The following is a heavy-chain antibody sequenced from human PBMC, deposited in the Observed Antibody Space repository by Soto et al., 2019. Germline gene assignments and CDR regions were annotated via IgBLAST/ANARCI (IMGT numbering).Heavy chain of an antibody. CDR2: IRSKANSYAT. Sequence: EVQLVESGGGLVQPGGSLKLSCAASGFTFSGSAMHWVRQASGKGLEWVGRIRSKANSYATAYAASVKGRFTISRDDSKNTAYLQMNSLKTEDTAVYYCTRQYYYDSSGYLYYYGMDVWGQGTTVTVSS. CDR1: GFTFSGSA. J-gene: IGHJ6*02. V-gene: IGHV3-73*02. D-gene: IGHD3-22*01. CDR3: TRQYYYDSSGYLYYYGMDV.